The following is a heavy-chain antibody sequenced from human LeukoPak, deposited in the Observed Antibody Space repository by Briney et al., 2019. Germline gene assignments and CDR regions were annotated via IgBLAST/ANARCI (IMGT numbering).Heavy chain of an antibody. V-gene: IGHV3-23*01. CDR1: GFTFSSYA. D-gene: IGHD3-9*01. Sequence: GGSLRLSCAASGFTFSSYAMSWVRQAPGKGLEWVSAISGSGGSTYYADSVKGRFTISRDNSKKTLYLQMNSLRAEDTAVYYCAKDHDILTGYAYYFDYWGQGTLVTVSS. CDR3: AKDHDILTGYAYYFDY. J-gene: IGHJ4*02. CDR2: ISGSGGST.